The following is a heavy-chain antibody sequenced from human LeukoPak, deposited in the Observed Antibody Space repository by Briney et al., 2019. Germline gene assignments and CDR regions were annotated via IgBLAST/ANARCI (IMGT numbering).Heavy chain of an antibody. J-gene: IGHJ6*03. D-gene: IGHD3-22*01. CDR3: ASRHYYDSSEAKDYYYYYYMDV. V-gene: IGHV1-69*06. Sequence: SVKVSCKASGGTFSSYAISWVRQAPGQGLEWMGGIIPIFGTANYAQKFQGRVTITADKSTSTAYMELSSLRSEDTAVYYCASRHYYDSSEAKDYYYYYYMDVWGKGTTVTISS. CDR1: GGTFSSYA. CDR2: IIPIFGTA.